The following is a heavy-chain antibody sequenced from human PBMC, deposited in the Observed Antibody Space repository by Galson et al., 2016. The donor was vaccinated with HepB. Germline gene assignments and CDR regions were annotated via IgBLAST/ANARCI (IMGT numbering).Heavy chain of an antibody. CDR2: ISGSGRDT. Sequence: SLRLSCAVSGFAFGTYPMSWVRQPPGKGLEWVATISGSGRDTYYADSVKGRFTISSDNPKGTVYLEMSSLRADDTALYYCAKMAIGDYANSRGQGALVTVSS. D-gene: IGHD2-21*01. V-gene: IGHV3-23*01. CDR3: AKMAIGDYANS. CDR1: GFAFGTYP. J-gene: IGHJ4*02.